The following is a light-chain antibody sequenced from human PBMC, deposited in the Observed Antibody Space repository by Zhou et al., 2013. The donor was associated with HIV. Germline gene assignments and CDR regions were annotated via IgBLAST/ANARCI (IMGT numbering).Light chain of an antibody. CDR3: QRYGDSPALS. Sequence: EVLMTQSPVTLSVSPGGRATLSCRASQSVDTYLAWYQQKPGQAPRLLIYGASIRATAIPDRFSGSGSGTDFALTISRLEPEDFAVYYCQRYGDSPALSFGGGTKLEIK. J-gene: IGKJ4*01. V-gene: IGKV3-20*01. CDR2: GAS. CDR1: QSVDTY.